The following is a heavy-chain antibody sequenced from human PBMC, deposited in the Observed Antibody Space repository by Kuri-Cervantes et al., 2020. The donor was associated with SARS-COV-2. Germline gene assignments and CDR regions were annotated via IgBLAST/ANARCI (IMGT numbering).Heavy chain of an antibody. CDR1: GGTFRSFA. CDR3: ARDQRGGAASDY. D-gene: IGHD3-10*01. CDR2: IIPILGRM. Sequence: SVKVSCKASGGTFRSFAISWVRQAPGQGLEWMGRIIPILGRMNNAQKFQGRITITADKSASSVYLELSSLTSEDTAVYYCARDQRGGAASDYWGRGTLVTVSS. V-gene: IGHV1-69*04. J-gene: IGHJ4*02.